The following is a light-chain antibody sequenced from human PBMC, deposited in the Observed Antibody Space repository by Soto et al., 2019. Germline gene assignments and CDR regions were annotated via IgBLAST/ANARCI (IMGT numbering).Light chain of an antibody. Sequence: EIVMTQSPATLSVSPGETATLSCRASQSVSSNLAWYQQKRGQAPRLLIYGASTRATGIPARFIGSGSGTDFTLTINSLQLEDFVVYYCQQYNKWVTFGPGTKVDLK. CDR1: QSVSSN. V-gene: IGKV3-15*01. CDR2: GAS. J-gene: IGKJ3*01. CDR3: QQYNKWVT.